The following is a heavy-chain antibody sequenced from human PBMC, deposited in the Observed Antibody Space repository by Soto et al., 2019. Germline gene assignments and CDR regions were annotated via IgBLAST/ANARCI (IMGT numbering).Heavy chain of an antibody. D-gene: IGHD5-18*01. J-gene: IGHJ6*02. CDR1: GFSLSTSGMC. V-gene: IGHV2-70*11. Sequence: SGPTLVNPTQTLTLTCTFSGFSLSTSGMCVSWIRQPPGKALEWLARIDWDDDKYYSTSLKTRLTISKDTSKNQVVLTMTNMDPVDTATYYCARSRGLGYSYGYIYYYGMDVWGQGT. CDR3: ARSRGLGYSYGYIYYYGMDV. CDR2: IDWDDDK.